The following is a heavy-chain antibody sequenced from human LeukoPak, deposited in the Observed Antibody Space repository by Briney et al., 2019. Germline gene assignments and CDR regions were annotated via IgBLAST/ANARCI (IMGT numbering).Heavy chain of an antibody. CDR1: GGSFSGYY. V-gene: IGHV4-34*01. Sequence: PSETLSPTCAVYGGSFSGYYWSWIRQPPGKGLEWIGEINHSGSTNYNPSLKSRVTISVDTSKNQFSLKLNSVTATDTAVYYCARHYGPWGQGTLVTVSS. CDR2: INHSGST. CDR3: ARHYGP. D-gene: IGHD3-16*01. J-gene: IGHJ4*02.